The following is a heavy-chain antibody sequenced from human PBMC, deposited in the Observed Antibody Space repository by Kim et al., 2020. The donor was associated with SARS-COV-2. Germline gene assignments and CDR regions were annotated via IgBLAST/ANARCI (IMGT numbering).Heavy chain of an antibody. CDR3: AKGGYSAGY. J-gene: IGHJ4*02. V-gene: IGHV3-23*01. D-gene: IGHD5-12*01. CDR2: GNK. Sequence: GNKSDADPVKGRFTISGDNSKNTLYLQMNSLRAEDKAVYYCAKGGYSAGYWGQGTLVTVSS.